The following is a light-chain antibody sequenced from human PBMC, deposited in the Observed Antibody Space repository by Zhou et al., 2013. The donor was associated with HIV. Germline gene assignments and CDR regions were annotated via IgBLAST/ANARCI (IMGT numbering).Light chain of an antibody. Sequence: AIRITQSPSSLSASTGDRVTITCRASQGISSYLAWYQQKPGKAPKLLIYAASTLQSGVPSRFSGSGSGTDFTLTIDNVQPDDFATYYCQHQTTFGQGTKVDVK. V-gene: IGKV1-8*01. CDR2: AAS. CDR3: QHQTT. CDR1: QGISSY. J-gene: IGKJ1*01.